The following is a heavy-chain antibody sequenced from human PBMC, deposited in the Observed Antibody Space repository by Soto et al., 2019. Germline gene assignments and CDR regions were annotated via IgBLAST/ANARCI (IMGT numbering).Heavy chain of an antibody. J-gene: IGHJ4*02. CDR1: GGTFSSYA. CDR2: IIPIFGTA. V-gene: IGHV1-69*13. CDR3: AREKRITIFGVVITNYFDY. Sequence: ASVKVPCKASGGTFSSYAISWVRQAPGQELEWMGGIIPIFGTANYAQKFQGRVTITADESTSTAYMELSSLRSEDTAVYYCAREKRITIFGVVITNYFDYWGQGTLVTVSS. D-gene: IGHD3-3*01.